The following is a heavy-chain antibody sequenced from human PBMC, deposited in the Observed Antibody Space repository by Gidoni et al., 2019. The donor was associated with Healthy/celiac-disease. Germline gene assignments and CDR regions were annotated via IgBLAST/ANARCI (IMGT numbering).Heavy chain of an antibody. CDR2: IIPIIGIA. D-gene: IGHD7-27*01. V-gene: IGHV1-69*04. J-gene: IGHJ5*02. CDR3: ARDPLGGSHPSNWFDP. Sequence: QVQLVQSVAEVKKPGSSVTVSCKASGGTFSSYAISWVRQAPGQGLEWMGRIIPIIGIANYAQKFQGRVTSTADKSTRTDYMELSSLRSEDTAVYYGARDPLGGSHPSNWFDPWGQGTLVTVSS. CDR1: GGTFSSYA.